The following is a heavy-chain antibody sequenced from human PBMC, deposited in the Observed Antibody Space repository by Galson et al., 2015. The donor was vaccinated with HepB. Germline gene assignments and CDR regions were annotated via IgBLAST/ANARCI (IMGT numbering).Heavy chain of an antibody. V-gene: IGHV1-2*05. D-gene: IGHD6-19*01. Sequence: SVKVSCKASGGTFSSYAISWVRQAPGQGLEWMGRINPNNGGTNYAQKFQGRVTMARDTSISTVYMELSRLRSDDTGVFYCARDQGSGWYDSWGQGTLVTVSS. CDR2: INPNNGGT. CDR3: ARDQGSGWYDS. J-gene: IGHJ5*01. CDR1: GGTFSSYA.